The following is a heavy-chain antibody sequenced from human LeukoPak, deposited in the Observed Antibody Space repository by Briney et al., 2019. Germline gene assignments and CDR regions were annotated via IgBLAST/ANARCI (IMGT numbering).Heavy chain of an antibody. Sequence: ASVKVSCKTSGYTFSNYGVSWVRQAPGQGLEWMGWVSAYNNNTNYAQKFQGRLTMTTDTSTSTAYMELRSLRSDDTAVYYCARGARISSSWYSSVWGQGTLITVS. CDR2: VSAYNNNT. CDR1: GYTFSNYG. CDR3: ARGARISSSWYSSV. J-gene: IGHJ4*02. D-gene: IGHD2-2*01. V-gene: IGHV1-18*01.